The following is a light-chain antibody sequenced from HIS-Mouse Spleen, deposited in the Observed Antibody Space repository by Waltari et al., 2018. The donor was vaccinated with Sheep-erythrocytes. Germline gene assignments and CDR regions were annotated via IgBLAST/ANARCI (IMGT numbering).Light chain of an antibody. CDR3: QQYNNWPPT. CDR1: QSVSSN. CDR2: GAS. V-gene: IGKV3-15*01. Sequence: EIVMTQSPATLSVSPGERATLPCRASQSVSSNLAWYQQKPGQAPRLRIYGASTRATGIPARFSGSGSGTEFTLTISSLQSEDFAVYYCQQYNNWPPTFGQGTKVEIK. J-gene: IGKJ1*01.